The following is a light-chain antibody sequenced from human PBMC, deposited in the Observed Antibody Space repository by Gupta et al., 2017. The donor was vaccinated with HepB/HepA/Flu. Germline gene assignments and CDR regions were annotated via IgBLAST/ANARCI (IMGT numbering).Light chain of an antibody. CDR2: DAS. J-gene: IGKJ2*04. CDR1: QSVSSY. V-gene: IGKV3-11*01. CDR3: QQRSNWPCS. Sequence: EIVLTQSPATLSLSPGERATLSCRASQSVSSYLAWYQQKPGQAPRLLIYDASNRATGIPARFSGSGSGTELTLTISSREPEDFAVYYCQQRSNWPCSFGQGTXMEIK.